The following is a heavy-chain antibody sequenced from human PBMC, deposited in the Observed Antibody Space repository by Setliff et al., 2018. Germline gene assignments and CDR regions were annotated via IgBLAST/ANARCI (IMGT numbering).Heavy chain of an antibody. CDR2: ISGYTGNT. CDR1: GYTFANYG. D-gene: IGHD2-8*01. Sequence: ASVKVSCKASGYTFANYGVTWVRQAPGQGLEWMGWISGYTGNTNYAQKLQGRVSMTTDTSTNTAYMELSNLRYDDTAIYYCSRLVRYCSTTTCQRASGAEVWGQGTLVAVSS. V-gene: IGHV1-18*01. J-gene: IGHJ4*02. CDR3: SRLVRYCSTTTCQRASGAEV.